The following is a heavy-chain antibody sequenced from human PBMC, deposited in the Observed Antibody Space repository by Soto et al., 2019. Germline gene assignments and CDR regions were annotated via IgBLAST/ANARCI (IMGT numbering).Heavy chain of an antibody. Sequence: QDQLVQSGAEVKKPGSSVKVSCKAFGGPFSSHTFSWVRQAPGQGLEWMGRIIPALGTTTYAQKFQGRVTITADESVTTVYMELNSLRTEDTAAYYCARPDFGDYWYFDLWGRGPLVTVSS. CDR1: GGPFSSHT. CDR2: IIPALGTT. J-gene: IGHJ2*01. CDR3: ARPDFGDYWYFDL. V-gene: IGHV1-69*08. D-gene: IGHD4-17*01.